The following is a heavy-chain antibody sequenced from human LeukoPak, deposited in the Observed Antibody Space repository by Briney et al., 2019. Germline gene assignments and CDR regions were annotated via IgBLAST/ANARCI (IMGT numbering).Heavy chain of an antibody. CDR1: GYTFTDYY. Sequence: GASVKVSCKASGYTFTDYYHHWVRQAPGQGLEWMGWINPNSGGTKSAQKFQGRVTMTRDTSITTAYMELSRLGSDDTALYYCARGVPVKYDRVWGTYPIIDYWGQGTLVTVSS. D-gene: IGHD3-16*02. J-gene: IGHJ4*02. CDR2: INPNSGGT. CDR3: ARGVPVKYDRVWGTYPIIDY. V-gene: IGHV1-2*02.